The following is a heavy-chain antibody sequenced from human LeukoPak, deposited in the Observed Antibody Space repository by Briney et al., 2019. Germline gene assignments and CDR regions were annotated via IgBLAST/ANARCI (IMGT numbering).Heavy chain of an antibody. J-gene: IGHJ4*02. CDR1: GFTFSSYG. Sequence: GRSLRLSCAASGFTFSSYGMHWVRQAPGKGLEWVAVISYDGSNKYYADSVKGRFTISRDNSKNTLYLQMNSLRAEDTAVYYCAKGAFGELYEGVDYWGQGTLVTVSS. CDR3: AKGAFGELYEGVDY. D-gene: IGHD3-10*01. CDR2: ISYDGSNK. V-gene: IGHV3-30*18.